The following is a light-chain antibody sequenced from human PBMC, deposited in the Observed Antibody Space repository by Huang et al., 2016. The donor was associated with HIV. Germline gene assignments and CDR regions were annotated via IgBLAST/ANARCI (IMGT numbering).Light chain of an antibody. CDR2: GAS. J-gene: IGKJ3*01. CDR1: QSISSSY. CDR3: QQYGNSLFT. V-gene: IGKV3-20*01. Sequence: EIVLTQSPGTLSLSPGERAALSCRASQSISSSYLAWYQQKPGQAPRLLIYGASGRATGVPDRFSGSGSGTDFILTISRLEPEDCAVYYCQQYGNSLFTFGPGTKVDIK.